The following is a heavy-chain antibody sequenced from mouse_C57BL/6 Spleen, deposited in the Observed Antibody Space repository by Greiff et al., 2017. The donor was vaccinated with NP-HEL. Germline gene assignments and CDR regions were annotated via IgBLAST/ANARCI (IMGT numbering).Heavy chain of an antibody. J-gene: IGHJ4*01. Sequence: EVKLVESGGDLVKPGGSLKLSCAASGFTFSSYGMSWVRQTPDKRLEWVATISSGGSYTYYPDSVKGRFTISRDNAKNTLYLQMSSLKSEDTAMYYCARIGDYAMDYWGQGTSVTVSS. V-gene: IGHV5-6*01. D-gene: IGHD3-1*01. CDR2: ISSGGSYT. CDR3: ARIGDYAMDY. CDR1: GFTFSSYG.